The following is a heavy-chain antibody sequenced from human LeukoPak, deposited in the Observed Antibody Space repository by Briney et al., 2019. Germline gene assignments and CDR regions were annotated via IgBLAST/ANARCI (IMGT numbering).Heavy chain of an antibody. D-gene: IGHD6-13*01. V-gene: IGHV4-59*01. CDR3: ARSITSSWYGDFQH. J-gene: IGHJ1*01. Sequence: SETLSLTCTVSGGSMSGYFWSWIRQPPGKGLEGIGYIYYSGSTNYNPSLKSRVTISVDTSKSQFSLKLSSVTAADTAVYYCARSITSSWYGDFQHWGQGTLVTVSS. CDR1: GGSMSGYF. CDR2: IYYSGST.